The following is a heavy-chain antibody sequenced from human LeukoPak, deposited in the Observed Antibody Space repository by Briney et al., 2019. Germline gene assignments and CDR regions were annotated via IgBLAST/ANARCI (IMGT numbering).Heavy chain of an antibody. CDR2: TNI. J-gene: IGHJ4*02. CDR3: ARADTSDILTGYSDY. CDR1: GFTFNSYS. V-gene: IGHV3-21*01. D-gene: IGHD3-9*01. Sequence: GGSLRLSCAASGFTFNSYSMNRVRQAPGKGLEWVSSTNIYYADSVKGRFTISRDNAKKSLYLQMNRLRAEDTAVYFCARADTSDILTGYSDYWGQGTLVTVSS.